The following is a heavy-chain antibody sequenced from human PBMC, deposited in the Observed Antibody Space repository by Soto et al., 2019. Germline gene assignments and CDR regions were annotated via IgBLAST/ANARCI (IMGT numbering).Heavy chain of an antibody. Sequence: SVKVSCKASGFTFTSSAVQWVRQARGQRLEWIGWIVVGSGNTNYAQKFQERVTITRDMSTSTAYMELSSLRSEDTAVYYCAAEDYYDSSGGYWGQGTLVTVSS. D-gene: IGHD3-22*01. J-gene: IGHJ4*02. CDR2: IVVGSGNT. CDR1: GFTFTSSA. V-gene: IGHV1-58*01. CDR3: AAEDYYDSSGGY.